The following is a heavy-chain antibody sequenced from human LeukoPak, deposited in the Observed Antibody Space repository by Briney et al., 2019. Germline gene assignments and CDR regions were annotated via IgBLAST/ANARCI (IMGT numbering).Heavy chain of an antibody. CDR2: IIPIFGTA. Sequence: ASVKVSCKASGGTFSSYAISWVRQAPGQGLEWMGGIIPIFGTANYAQKFQGRVTITADKSTSTAYMELSSLRSEDTAVYYCARKGYFDWITGFDPWGQGTLVTVSS. CDR3: ARKGYFDWITGFDP. V-gene: IGHV1-69*06. D-gene: IGHD3-9*01. CDR1: GGTFSSYA. J-gene: IGHJ5*02.